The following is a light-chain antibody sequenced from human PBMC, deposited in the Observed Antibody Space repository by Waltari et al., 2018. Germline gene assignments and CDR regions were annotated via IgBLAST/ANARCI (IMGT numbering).Light chain of an antibody. CDR1: QGINSH. Sequence: DIQLTQSPSFLSASVGDRITITCLASQGINSHLAWYQQKPGKAPKVLIYTASTLQSGVPSRFGGSGSGTEFTLTISSLQPDDFAIYYCLQLKSYPLTFGGGTKVEI. V-gene: IGKV1-9*01. CDR3: LQLKSYPLT. CDR2: TAS. J-gene: IGKJ4*01.